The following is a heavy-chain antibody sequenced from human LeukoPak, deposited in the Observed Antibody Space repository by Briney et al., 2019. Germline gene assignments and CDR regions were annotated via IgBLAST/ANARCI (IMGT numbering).Heavy chain of an antibody. CDR1: GFTVSSNY. Sequence: RGSLRLSCAASGFTVSSNYMSWVRQAPGKGLEWVSVIYSGGSTYYADSVKGRFTISRDNSKNTLYLQMNSLRAEDTAVYYCARATYYGSGSVAFDIWGQGTMVTVSS. CDR2: IYSGGST. V-gene: IGHV3-66*01. CDR3: ARATYYGSGSVAFDI. J-gene: IGHJ3*02. D-gene: IGHD3-10*01.